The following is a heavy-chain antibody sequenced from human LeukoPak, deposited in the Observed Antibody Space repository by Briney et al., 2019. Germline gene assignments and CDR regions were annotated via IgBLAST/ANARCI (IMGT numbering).Heavy chain of an antibody. CDR2: IKQDGSEK. J-gene: IGHJ4*02. CDR1: GGSISSSNW. D-gene: IGHD3-3*01. CDR3: AKVWLFGVVIIGGYFDY. V-gene: IGHV3-7*03. Sequence: PSGTLSLTCAVSGGSISSSNWWSWVRQAPGKGLEWVANIKQDGSEKKYVDSVKGRFTISRDNAKNSLYLQMNSLRAEDTAVYYCAKVWLFGVVIIGGYFDYWGQGTLVTVSS.